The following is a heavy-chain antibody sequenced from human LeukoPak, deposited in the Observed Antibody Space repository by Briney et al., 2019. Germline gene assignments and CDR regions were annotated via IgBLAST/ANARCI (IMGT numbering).Heavy chain of an antibody. D-gene: IGHD1-26*01. CDR1: GGSISSYY. J-gene: IGHJ4*02. CDR3: ARGAYYPRGGFDY. CDR2: IYTSGST. Sequence: KTSETLSLTCTVSGGSISSYYWSWIWQPAGKGLEWIGRIYTSGSTNYNPSLKSRVTMSVDTSKNQFSLKLSSVTAADTAVYYCARGAYYPRGGFDYWGQETLVTVSS. V-gene: IGHV4-4*07.